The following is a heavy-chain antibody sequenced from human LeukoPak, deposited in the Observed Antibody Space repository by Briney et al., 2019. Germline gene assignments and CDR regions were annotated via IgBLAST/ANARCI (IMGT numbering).Heavy chain of an antibody. J-gene: IGHJ4*02. Sequence: GGSLRLSCAASGFTFSSHWMHWVRQAPGKGLVWVSRINSDGSSTSNADSVKGRFTISRDNAKNTLYLQMNNLRAEDTAVYYCARGGFAAAGIDYWGQGTLVTVSS. CDR2: INSDGSST. CDR1: GFTFSSHW. CDR3: ARGGFAAAGIDY. V-gene: IGHV3-74*01. D-gene: IGHD6-13*01.